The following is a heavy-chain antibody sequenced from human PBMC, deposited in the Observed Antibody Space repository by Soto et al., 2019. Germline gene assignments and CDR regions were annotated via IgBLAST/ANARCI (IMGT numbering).Heavy chain of an antibody. J-gene: IGHJ4*02. Sequence: PGGSLRLSCAASGFTFSSYAMSWVRQAPGKGLEWVSAISGSGGSTYYADSVKGRFTISRDNSKNQFSLKLSSVTAADTAVYYCARGRSSSWSRSFDYWGQGTLVTVSS. CDR2: ISGSGGST. V-gene: IGHV3-23*01. D-gene: IGHD6-13*01. CDR1: GFTFSSYA. CDR3: ARGRSSSWSRSFDY.